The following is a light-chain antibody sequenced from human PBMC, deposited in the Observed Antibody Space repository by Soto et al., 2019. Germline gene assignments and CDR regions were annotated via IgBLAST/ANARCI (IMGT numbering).Light chain of an antibody. J-gene: IGKJ5*01. Sequence: EIVMTQSPATLSVSPGERATLSCRASQSVLSKLAWYQQKPGQAPRLLIYGAFTRATDIPGRFSGSGSGTEFTLTISSLQSEDFAVYYCQQYTNWPITFGQGTRLEIK. V-gene: IGKV3-15*01. CDR2: GAF. CDR3: QQYTNWPIT. CDR1: QSVLSK.